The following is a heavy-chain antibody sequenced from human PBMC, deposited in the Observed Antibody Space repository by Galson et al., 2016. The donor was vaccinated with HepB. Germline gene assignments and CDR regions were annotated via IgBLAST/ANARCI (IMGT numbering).Heavy chain of an antibody. CDR2: ISDYNGDR. Sequence: SVKVSCKASGYTFTSYGIAWLRQAPGRGLEWMGWISDYNGDRNYAQNLQGRVTLTTDTSTSTAYMEMTSLSSDDTAVYYCARGSSWRFFDYWGQGTLVTVSS. CDR3: ARGSSWRFFDY. V-gene: IGHV1-18*01. D-gene: IGHD6-13*01. CDR1: GYTFTSYG. J-gene: IGHJ4*02.